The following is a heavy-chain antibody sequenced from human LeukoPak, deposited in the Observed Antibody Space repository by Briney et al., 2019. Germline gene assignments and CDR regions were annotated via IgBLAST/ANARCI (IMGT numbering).Heavy chain of an antibody. CDR2: INPSGGST. D-gene: IGHD3-10*01. CDR1: GYTFTSYY. V-gene: IGHV1-46*01. CDR3: ARGGELAYWGWDRQTQYYFDY. J-gene: IGHJ4*02. Sequence: ASVKVSCEASGYTFTSYYMHWVRQAPGQGLEWMGIINPSGGSTSYAQKFQGRVTMTRDTSTSIVYMELSSLRSEDTAVYYCARGGELAYWGWDRQTQYYFDYWGQGTLVTVSS.